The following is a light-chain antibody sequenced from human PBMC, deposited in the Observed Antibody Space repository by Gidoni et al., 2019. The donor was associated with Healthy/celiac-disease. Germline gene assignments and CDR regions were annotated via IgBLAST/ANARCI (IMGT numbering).Light chain of an antibody. CDR1: QSLLHSNGYNS. J-gene: IGKJ4*01. CDR2: LGS. V-gene: IGKV2-28*01. Sequence: DIVMTQSPLSLPVTTGEPASISCRSSQSLLHSNGYNSLDWYLQKPGQSPQLLIYLGSNRASGVPDRFSGSGSGTDVTLKISRVEAEDVGVYYCMQALQTPTFGGGTKVEIK. CDR3: MQALQTPT.